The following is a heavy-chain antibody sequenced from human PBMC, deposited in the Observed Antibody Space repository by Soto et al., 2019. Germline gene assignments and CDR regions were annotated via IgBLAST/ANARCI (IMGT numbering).Heavy chain of an antibody. J-gene: IGHJ6*02. CDR1: GFTFSSYA. Sequence: GGSLRLSWAASGFTFSSYAMHLVRQAPGQGLEWVAVISYDGSNKDYADSVKGRFTISRDNSKNTLYLQMNSLRAEDTAVYYCARNVGYQTRYYVYYYYYYGMDVWGQGTTVT. V-gene: IGHV3-30-3*01. CDR2: ISYDGSNK. CDR3: ARNVGYQTRYYVYYYYYYGMDV. D-gene: IGHD3-16*01.